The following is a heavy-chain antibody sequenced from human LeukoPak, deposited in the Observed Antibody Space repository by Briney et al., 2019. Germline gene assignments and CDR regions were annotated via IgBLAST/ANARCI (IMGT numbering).Heavy chain of an antibody. CDR2: IYYSGST. D-gene: IGHD3-22*01. CDR3: ARGHYYDSSHLDY. CDR1: GGSISSSSYY. J-gene: IGHJ4*02. V-gene: IGHV4-39*07. Sequence: SETLSLTCTVSGGSISSSSYYWGWIRQPPGKGLEWIGSIYYSGSTYYNPSLKSRVTISVDTSKNQFSLKLSSVTAADTAVYYCARGHYYDSSHLDYWGQGTLVTVSS.